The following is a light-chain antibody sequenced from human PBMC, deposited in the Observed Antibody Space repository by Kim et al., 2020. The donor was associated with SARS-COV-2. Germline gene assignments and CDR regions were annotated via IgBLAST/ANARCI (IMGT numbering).Light chain of an antibody. V-gene: IGKV3-20*01. CDR1: QSVSSTF. CDR3: QQHGNSRYT. CDR2: GAS. J-gene: IGKJ2*01. Sequence: EIVLTQSPGTLSLSPGERATLSCRASQSVSSTFLAWYQQKPGQAPRLLIYGASSRATGIPDRFSGSGSGTDFTLTISRLEPEDFAVYYCQQHGNSRYTFGQGTKLDIK.